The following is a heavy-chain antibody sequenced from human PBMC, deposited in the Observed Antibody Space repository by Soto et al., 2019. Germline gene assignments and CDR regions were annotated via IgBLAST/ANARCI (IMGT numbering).Heavy chain of an antibody. J-gene: IGHJ6*02. D-gene: IGHD7-27*01. V-gene: IGHV4-30-4*01. CDR1: GGSISSGDYY. Sequence: QVQLQESGPGLVKPSQTLSLTCTVSGGSISSGDYYWSWIRQPPGKGLEWIGYIYYSGSTYYNPSVKRRVTLAVYTSKNHCSLKMSSVTAADTAVYYCARALLPKLGRDYYYSAMDVWGQGTTVTVSS. CDR3: ARALLPKLGRDYYYSAMDV. CDR2: IYYSGST.